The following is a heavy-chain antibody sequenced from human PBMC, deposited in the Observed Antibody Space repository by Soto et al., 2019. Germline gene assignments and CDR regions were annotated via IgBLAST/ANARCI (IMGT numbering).Heavy chain of an antibody. CDR2: ISGSGGST. Sequence: PGGSLRLSCAASGFTFSSYAMSWVRQAPGKGLEWVSAISGSGGSTYYADSVKGRFTISRDNSKNTLYLQVNSLRAEDTAVYYCAKDRHSSSYPGCFDPWRQRTLVTVSS. V-gene: IGHV3-23*01. CDR1: GFTFSSYA. J-gene: IGHJ5*02. CDR3: AKDRHSSSYPGCFDP. D-gene: IGHD6-13*01.